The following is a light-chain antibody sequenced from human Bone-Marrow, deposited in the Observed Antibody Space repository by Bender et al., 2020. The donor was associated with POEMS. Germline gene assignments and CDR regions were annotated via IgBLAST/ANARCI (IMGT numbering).Light chain of an antibody. J-gene: IGLJ1*01. CDR1: SSDVGSYNY. CDR3: SSFTGSSTLYV. CDR2: DVS. Sequence: QSALTQPASVSGSPGQSITISCTGTSSDVGSYNYVSWYQHHPGKAPKLMIYDVSHRPSGVSNRFSGSKSGNTASLTISGLQAEDEADYYCSSFTGSSTLYVFGSGTTVTVL. V-gene: IGLV2-14*01.